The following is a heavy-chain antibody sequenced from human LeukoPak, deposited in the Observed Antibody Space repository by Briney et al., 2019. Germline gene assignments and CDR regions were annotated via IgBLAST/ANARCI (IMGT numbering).Heavy chain of an antibody. V-gene: IGHV4-39*01. Sequence: PSETLSLTCTVSGGSISSSSYYWGWIRQPPGKGLEWIGSIYYSGSTYYNPSLKSRVTISVDTSKNQFSLKLSSVTAADTAVYYCARHVGGTRFLDYWGQGTMVTVSS. CDR2: IYYSGST. D-gene: IGHD1-26*01. CDR1: GGSISSSSYY. J-gene: IGHJ4*02. CDR3: ARHVGGTRFLDY.